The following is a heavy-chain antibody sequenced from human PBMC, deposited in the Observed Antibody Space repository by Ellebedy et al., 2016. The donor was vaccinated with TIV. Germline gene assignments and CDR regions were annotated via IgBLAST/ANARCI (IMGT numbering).Heavy chain of an antibody. CDR3: ARSHHAGASGSSYYVFGSCDV. Sequence: PGGSLRLSCAASGFNFNNYALHWVRQTPGKGLEWVAGISYDGSGNYYAESMKGRISISRDSSKNTVSLQFNTLTTEDTAVYYCARSHHAGASGSSYYVFGSCDVWGQGTEVTVSS. V-gene: IGHV3-30*04. J-gene: IGHJ3*01. D-gene: IGHD3-22*01. CDR1: GFNFNNYA. CDR2: ISYDGSGN.